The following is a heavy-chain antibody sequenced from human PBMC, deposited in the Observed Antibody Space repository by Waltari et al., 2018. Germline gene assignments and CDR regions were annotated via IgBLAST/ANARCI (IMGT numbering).Heavy chain of an antibody. D-gene: IGHD6-19*01. J-gene: IGHJ3*02. CDR2: SSVPFGEA. Sequence: VQLLQSGAEVKKPGSSVRVSCKASGGTLSSYAIRWVRQAPGPGLEGLGGSSVPFGEANYAQQFQGRITSPTDESARTDYRELSSLRSDDTAVYFCATSSSGWYQDASDIWGHGTLVTVS. V-gene: IGHV1-69*05. CDR1: GGTLSSYA. CDR3: ATSSSGWYQDASDI.